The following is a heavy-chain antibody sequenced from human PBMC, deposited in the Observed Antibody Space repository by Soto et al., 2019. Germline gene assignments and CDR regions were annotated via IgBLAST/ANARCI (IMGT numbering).Heavy chain of an antibody. CDR3: AKIQPLNPYYYDSSGPDYFDY. D-gene: IGHD3-22*01. CDR1: GFTFSSYA. J-gene: IGHJ4*02. Sequence: PGGSLRLSCAASGFTFSSYAMSWVRQAPGKGLEWVSAISGSGGSTYYADSVKGRFTISRDNSKNTLYLQMNSLRAEDTAVYYCAKIQPLNPYYYDSSGPDYFDYWGQGTLVTVSS. V-gene: IGHV3-23*01. CDR2: ISGSGGST.